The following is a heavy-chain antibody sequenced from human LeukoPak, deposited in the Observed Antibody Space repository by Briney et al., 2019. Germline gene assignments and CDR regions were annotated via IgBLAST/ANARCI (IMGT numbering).Heavy chain of an antibody. Sequence: GASVKVSCKASGGTFSSYTISWLRQAPGQGLEWMGRIIPILGIANYAQKFQGRVTITADESTSTAYMELSGLRSEDTAVYYCARDSNTAMVTYFDYWGQGTLVTVSS. CDR2: IIPILGIA. J-gene: IGHJ4*02. D-gene: IGHD5-18*01. CDR3: ARDSNTAMVTYFDY. V-gene: IGHV1-69*04. CDR1: GGTFSSYT.